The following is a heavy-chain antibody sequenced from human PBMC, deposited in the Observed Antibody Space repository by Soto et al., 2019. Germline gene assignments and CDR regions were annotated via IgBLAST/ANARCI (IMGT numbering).Heavy chain of an antibody. CDR1: GGSVSSGSYY. V-gene: IGHV4-61*01. J-gene: IGHJ4*02. D-gene: IGHD1-20*01. CDR3: ASGITGTFDY. Sequence: PSETLSLTCTVSGGSVSSGSYYWSWIRQPPGKGLEWIGYIYYSGSTNYNPSLKIRVTISVDTSKNQFSLKLSSVTAADTAVYYCASGITGTFDYWGQGTLVTVSS. CDR2: IYYSGST.